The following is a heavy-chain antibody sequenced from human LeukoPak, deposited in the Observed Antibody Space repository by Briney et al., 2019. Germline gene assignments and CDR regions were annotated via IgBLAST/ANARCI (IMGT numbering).Heavy chain of an antibody. CDR1: GFTVSSNY. CDR3: ARDRQWLAHFDY. J-gene: IGHJ4*02. V-gene: IGHV3-53*01. D-gene: IGHD6-19*01. CDR2: IYSGGST. Sequence: GGSLRLSCAASGFTVSSNYMSWVRQAPGKGLEWVSVIYSGGSTYYADSVKGRFTISRDNSKNTLYLQMNSLRAEDTAVYYCARDRQWLAHFDYWGQGTLVTVSS.